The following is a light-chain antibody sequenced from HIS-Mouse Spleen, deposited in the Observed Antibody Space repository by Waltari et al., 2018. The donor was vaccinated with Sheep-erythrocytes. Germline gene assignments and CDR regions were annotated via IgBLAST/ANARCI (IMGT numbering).Light chain of an antibody. CDR1: SRDVGGYNY. J-gene: IGLJ1*01. V-gene: IGLV2-11*01. CDR2: DVS. Sequence: QSALTQPPSASGSPGQSVTISCPGTSRDVGGYNYVSWYQQHPGKAPKLMIYDVSKRPSGVPDRFSGSKSGSTASLTISELQAEDEADYYCCSYAGSYNHVFATGTKVTVL. CDR3: CSYAGSYNHV.